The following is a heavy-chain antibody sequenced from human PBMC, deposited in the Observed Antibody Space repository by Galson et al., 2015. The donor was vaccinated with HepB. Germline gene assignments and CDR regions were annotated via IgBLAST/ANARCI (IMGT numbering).Heavy chain of an antibody. D-gene: IGHD3-10*01. CDR2: IRGPSGAT. Sequence: SLRLSCAASGFSFTDVWMSWVRQVPGKGLEWVGRIRGPSGATDYGAPVKGSFIISSDESKTILYLQMNSLKTEDTAVYYCSALGSYGGFFNNWGQGTPVTVSS. V-gene: IGHV3-15*01. J-gene: IGHJ4*02. CDR3: SALGSYGGFFNN. CDR1: GFSFTDVW.